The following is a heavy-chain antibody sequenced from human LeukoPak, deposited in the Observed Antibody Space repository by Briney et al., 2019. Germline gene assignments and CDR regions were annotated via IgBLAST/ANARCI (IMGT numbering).Heavy chain of an antibody. CDR2: FCLGRDT. CDR1: GDSVINDFF. J-gene: IGHJ4*02. V-gene: IGHV4-38-2*02. Sequence: TSETLSLTCTVSGDSVINDFFWGWVRQPPGKELEWIGSFCLGRDTYYRPSLKGRVTISVDTSKNQFSLNLNSVTAADTAVYYCARWASISREPGGFFDHWGQGTLVTVSS. CDR3: ARWASISREPGGFFDH. D-gene: IGHD1-14*01.